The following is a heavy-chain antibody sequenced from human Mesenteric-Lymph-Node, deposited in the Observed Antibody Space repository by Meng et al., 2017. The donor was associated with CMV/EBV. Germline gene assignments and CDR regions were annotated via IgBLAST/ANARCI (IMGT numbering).Heavy chain of an antibody. CDR3: ARDGSGLRFLEWLTNSEFDY. Sequence: FADYYIHWVRRAPGQGLEWMGWLNPDSGGTSDAQKFQGRVTMTRDTSISTSYMELSRLRSDDTAVYYCARDGSGLRFLEWLTNSEFDYWGQGTLVTVSS. CDR1: FADYY. CDR2: LNPDSGGT. V-gene: IGHV1-2*02. J-gene: IGHJ4*02. D-gene: IGHD3-3*01.